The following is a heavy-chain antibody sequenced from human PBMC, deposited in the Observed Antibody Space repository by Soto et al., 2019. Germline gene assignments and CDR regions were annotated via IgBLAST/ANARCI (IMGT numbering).Heavy chain of an antibody. V-gene: IGHV3-23*01. CDR2: MSGSGGST. CDR1: GGSFSGYY. J-gene: IGHJ4*02. CDR3: ARAFWTVAGTRYFDY. Sequence: PSETLSLTCAVYGGSFSGYYWSWIRQRPGKGLEWVSVMSGSGGSTYYADSVKGRFTISRDNSKNTLYLQMNSLRAEDTAVYYCARAFWTVAGTRYFDYWGQGTLVTVSS. D-gene: IGHD6-19*01.